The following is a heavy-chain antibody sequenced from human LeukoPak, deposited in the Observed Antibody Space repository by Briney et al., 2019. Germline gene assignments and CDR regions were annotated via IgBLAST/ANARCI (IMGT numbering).Heavy chain of an antibody. CDR2: IYYSGST. CDR3: ARTQDYGGPDAFDI. D-gene: IGHD4-23*01. V-gene: IGHV4-59*01. CDR1: GGSISSYY. J-gene: IGHJ3*02. Sequence: SETLSLTCTVSGGSISSYYWTWIRQPPGKGLEWIGYIYYSGSTNYNPPLKSRGTISVDTSKNQFSLKLSSVTAADTAVYYCARTQDYGGPDAFDIWGQGTMVTVSS.